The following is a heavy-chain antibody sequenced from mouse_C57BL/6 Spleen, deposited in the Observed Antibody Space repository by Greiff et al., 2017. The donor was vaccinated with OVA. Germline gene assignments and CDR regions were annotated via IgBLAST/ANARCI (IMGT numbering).Heavy chain of an antibody. CDR3: ARRYYCSRYYFDD. D-gene: IGHD1-1*01. V-gene: IGHV1-78*01. Sequence: QVQLQQSDAGLGKPGASVKISCKVSGYTFTDHTIYWIKQIPEQSLEWIGYIYPSDGSTKYNEKFKGEATLTEDKSSSTAYKQLNILTSEDSAFYFYARRYYCSRYYFDDRGQSTTLPVSS. CDR2: IYPSDGST. J-gene: IGHJ2*01. CDR1: GYTFTDHT.